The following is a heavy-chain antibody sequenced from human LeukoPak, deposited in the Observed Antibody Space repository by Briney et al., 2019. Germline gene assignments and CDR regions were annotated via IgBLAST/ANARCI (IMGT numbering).Heavy chain of an antibody. V-gene: IGHV4-30-4*08. CDR1: GGSISIGDYY. D-gene: IGHD3-22*01. Sequence: PSQTLSLTCTASGGSISIGDYYWSWIRQPPGKGLEWIGYIYYSGSTYYNPSLKSRVTISVDTSKNQFSLKLSSVTAADTAVYYCARDAYYYDSSGYSPYFDYWGQGTLVTVSS. CDR3: ARDAYYYDSSGYSPYFDY. J-gene: IGHJ4*02. CDR2: IYYSGST.